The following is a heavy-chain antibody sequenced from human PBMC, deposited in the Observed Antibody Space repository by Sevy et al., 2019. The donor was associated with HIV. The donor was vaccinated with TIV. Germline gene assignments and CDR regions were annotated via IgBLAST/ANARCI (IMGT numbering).Heavy chain of an antibody. J-gene: IGHJ4*02. V-gene: IGHV3-30*03. CDR1: GFSFSTHA. Sequence: GGSLRLSGAASGFSFSTHAMHWVRLAPGKGLEWVAVISFDGSDKFYTDSVKGRFTISRDDSKNTLLLQVSSLRAEDTAVYYCARDAGYSTVWYPGYWGQGSLVTVSS. CDR2: ISFDGSDK. CDR3: ARDAGYSTVWYPGY. D-gene: IGHD6-19*01.